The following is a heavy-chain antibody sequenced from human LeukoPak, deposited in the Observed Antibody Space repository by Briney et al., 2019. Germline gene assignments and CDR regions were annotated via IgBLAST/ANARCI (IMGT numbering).Heavy chain of an antibody. V-gene: IGHV4-39*07. Sequence: SETLSLTCTVSGGSISSSSYYWGWIRQPPGKGLEWIGSIYYSGSTYYNPSLKSRVTISVDTSKNQFSLKLSSVTAADTAVYYCARAAKYGGTRKPDYWGQGTLVTVSS. D-gene: IGHD1/OR15-1a*01. J-gene: IGHJ4*02. CDR1: GGSISSSSYY. CDR2: IYYSGST. CDR3: ARAAKYGGTRKPDY.